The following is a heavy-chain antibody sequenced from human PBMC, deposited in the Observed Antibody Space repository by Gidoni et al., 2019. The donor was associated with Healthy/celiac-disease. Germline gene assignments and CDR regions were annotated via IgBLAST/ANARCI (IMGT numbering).Heavy chain of an antibody. CDR1: GFSLSTSGMC. CDR3: ARGMYYYDSSGSDAFDI. Sequence: QVTLRESGPALVKPTQTLTLTCTFSGFSLSTSGMCVSWIRQPPGKALEWLALIDWDDDKYYSTSLKTRLTISKDTSKNQVVLTMTNMDPVDTATYYCARGMYYYDSSGSDAFDIWGQGTMVTVSS. V-gene: IGHV2-70*01. D-gene: IGHD3-22*01. CDR2: IDWDDDK. J-gene: IGHJ3*02.